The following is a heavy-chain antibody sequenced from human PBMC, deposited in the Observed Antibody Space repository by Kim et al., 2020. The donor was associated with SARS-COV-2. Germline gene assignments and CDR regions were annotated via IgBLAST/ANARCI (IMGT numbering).Heavy chain of an antibody. CDR1: GFTFSSYS. CDR3: ARDLNYYDSSGSQQ. J-gene: IGHJ1*01. CDR2: ISSSSSYI. Sequence: GGSLRLFCAASGFTFSSYSMNWVRQAPGKGLEWVSSISSSSSYIYYADSVKGRFTISRDNAKNSLYLQMNSLRAEDTAVYYCARDLNYYDSSGSQQWGQGTLVTVSS. D-gene: IGHD3-22*01. V-gene: IGHV3-21*01.